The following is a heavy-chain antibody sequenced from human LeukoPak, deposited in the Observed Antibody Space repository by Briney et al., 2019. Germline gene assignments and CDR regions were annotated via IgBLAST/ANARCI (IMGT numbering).Heavy chain of an antibody. Sequence: GGSLRLSCAASGFTFSDYYMSWIRQAPGKGLEWVSYISSSGSTIYYADSVKGRFTISRDNAKNSLYLQMNSLRAEDTAVYYCARETYYYDSSGYPTQNYFDYWGQGTLVTVSS. V-gene: IGHV3-11*01. J-gene: IGHJ4*02. CDR1: GFTFSDYY. CDR2: ISSSGSTI. D-gene: IGHD3-22*01. CDR3: ARETYYYDSSGYPTQNYFDY.